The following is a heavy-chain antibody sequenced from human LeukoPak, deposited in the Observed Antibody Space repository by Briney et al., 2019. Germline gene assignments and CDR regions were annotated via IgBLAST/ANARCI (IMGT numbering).Heavy chain of an antibody. J-gene: IGHJ4*02. CDR3: ARETTVTGRFDY. V-gene: IGHV4-30-4*01. Sequence: SETLSLTCTVSGGSISSGDYYWSWIRQPPGKGLEWIGYIYYSGSTYYNPSLKSQVTISVDTSKNQFSLKLSSVTAADTAVYYCARETTVTGRFDYWGQGTLVTVSS. CDR1: GGSISSGDYY. CDR2: IYYSGST. D-gene: IGHD4-17*01.